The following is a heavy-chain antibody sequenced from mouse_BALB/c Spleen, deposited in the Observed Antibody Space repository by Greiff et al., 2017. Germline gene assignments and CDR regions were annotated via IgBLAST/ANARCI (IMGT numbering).Heavy chain of an antibody. CDR1: GFTFSSSG. V-gene: IGHV5-17*02. J-gene: IGHJ3*01. D-gene: IGHD2-4*01. Sequence: EVNVVESGGGLVQPGGSRKLSCAASGFTFSSSGMHWVRQAPEKGLEWVAYISSGSSTIYYADTVKGRFTISRDNPKNTLFLQMTSLRSEDTAMYYCARDNYDYRAWFAYWGQGTLVTVSA. CDR2: ISSGSSTI. CDR3: ARDNYDYRAWFAY.